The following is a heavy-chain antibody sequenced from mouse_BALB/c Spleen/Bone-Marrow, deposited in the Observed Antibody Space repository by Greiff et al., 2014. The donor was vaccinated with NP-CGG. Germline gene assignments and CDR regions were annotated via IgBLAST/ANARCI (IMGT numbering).Heavy chain of an antibody. Sequence: VQLKESGPELVKPGASVKISCKTSGYTFTEYTMHWVKQSHGKSLGWIGGINPNNGGTSYNQKFKGKATLTVDKSSSTAYMELRSLTSEDSAVYYCARKEYGYDRYFDVWGAGTTVTVSS. CDR2: INPNNGGT. V-gene: IGHV1-18*01. CDR1: GYTFTEYT. CDR3: ARKEYGYDRYFDV. D-gene: IGHD2-2*01. J-gene: IGHJ1*01.